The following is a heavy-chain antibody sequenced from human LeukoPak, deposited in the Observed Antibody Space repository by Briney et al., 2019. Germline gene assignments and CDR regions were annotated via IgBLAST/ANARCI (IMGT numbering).Heavy chain of an antibody. D-gene: IGHD6-19*01. V-gene: IGHV3-74*01. CDR3: ATKQWLAPPPDS. CDR1: GLTFSKYW. CDR2: INTDGTVT. Sequence: GGTLRLSCAASGLTFSKYWMIWVRQAPGKGLESVSRINTDGTVTTYADSVKGRFTVSRDNADNTMFLQMNSVRDEDTAVYYCATKQWLAPPPDSWGQGTPVTVSS. J-gene: IGHJ4*02.